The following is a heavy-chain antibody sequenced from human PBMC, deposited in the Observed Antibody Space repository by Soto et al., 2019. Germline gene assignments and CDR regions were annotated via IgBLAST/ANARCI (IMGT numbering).Heavy chain of an antibody. Sequence: QVQLVDSGGGLVKPGGSLRLYCAASGFSFSNYYFTYIRQAPGKGLEWIAYISSSGTITHYAESVQGRFSISRDNAKYSLSLQLNDLRVEDTSVYYCARSLLGVGDPFDLWGQGTSVLVSS. D-gene: IGHD2-15*01. CDR3: ARSLLGVGDPFDL. V-gene: IGHV3-11*01. CDR2: ISSSGTIT. CDR1: GFSFSNYY. J-gene: IGHJ3*01.